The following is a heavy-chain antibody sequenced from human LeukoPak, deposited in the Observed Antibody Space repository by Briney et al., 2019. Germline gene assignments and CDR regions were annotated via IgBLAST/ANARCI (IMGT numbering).Heavy chain of an antibody. Sequence: ASVKVSCKASGYTFISYSMNWVRQSPGQGLEWMGAINPTGTDTIYAQTFQGRVTMTRDLSTSTVYMELSSLRSEDTAVYYCVRDGYNYGSNWFDPWGQGTLVTVSS. J-gene: IGHJ5*02. CDR2: INPTGTDT. D-gene: IGHD5-18*01. V-gene: IGHV1-46*01. CDR1: GYTFISYS. CDR3: VRDGYNYGSNWFDP.